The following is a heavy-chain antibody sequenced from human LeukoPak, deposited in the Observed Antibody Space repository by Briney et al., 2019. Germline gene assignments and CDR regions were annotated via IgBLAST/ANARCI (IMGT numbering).Heavy chain of an antibody. CDR2: IKQDGSEK. CDR3: ARDLVVVPAALNHAFDI. D-gene: IGHD2-2*01. J-gene: IGHJ3*02. CDR1: GFTFSSYW. Sequence: PGGSLRLSCAASGFTFSSYWMSWVRQAPGKGLEWVANIKQDGSEKYYVDSVKGRFTISRDNAKNSLYLQMNSLRAEDTAVYYCARDLVVVPAALNHAFDIWGQGTMVTVSS. V-gene: IGHV3-7*01.